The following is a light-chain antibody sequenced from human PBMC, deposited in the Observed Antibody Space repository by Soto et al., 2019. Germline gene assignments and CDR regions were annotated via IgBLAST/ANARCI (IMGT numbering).Light chain of an antibody. Sequence: ERVMRESPASLSVSSGEGATLSCRASQSVRSSFLAWYQQKPGQAPRLLIYGASSRATGIPDRFSGSGSGTNFTLTISRLEPEDFAVYYCQQYGSSPPGFGPGTKVDIK. CDR2: GAS. CDR3: QQYGSSPPG. V-gene: IGKV3-20*01. J-gene: IGKJ3*01. CDR1: QSVRSSF.